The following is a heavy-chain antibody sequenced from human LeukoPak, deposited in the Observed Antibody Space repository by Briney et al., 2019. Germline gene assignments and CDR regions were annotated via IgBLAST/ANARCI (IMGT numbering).Heavy chain of an antibody. J-gene: IGHJ4*02. CDR2: MSGSGSSI. CDR1: GFTFSDYY. V-gene: IGHV3-11*01. CDR3: ARGKRRFDS. Sequence: GGSLRLSCAASGFTFSDYYMSWIRQAPGKGLEWVSYMSGSGSSIYYAASVKGRFTISRDNVNHSLFLQMNSLRAEDTAVYYCARGKRRFDSWGQGTLVTVSS.